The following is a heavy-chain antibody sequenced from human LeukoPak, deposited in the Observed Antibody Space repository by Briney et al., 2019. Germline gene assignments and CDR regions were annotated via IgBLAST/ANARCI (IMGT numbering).Heavy chain of an antibody. CDR2: ISSNSSYI. V-gene: IGHV3-21*01. Sequence: PGGAPRLSSSASGFTFSSYSMNWGRQAPRKGGEGVSSISSNSSYIYYADSVKGRFNISRDNAKNSLYLQMNSLRAEDTAVYYCARDRIIVVVTDGMDVWGQGTTVTVSS. J-gene: IGHJ6*02. CDR3: ARDRIIVVVTDGMDV. CDR1: GFTFSSYS. D-gene: IGHD2-21*02.